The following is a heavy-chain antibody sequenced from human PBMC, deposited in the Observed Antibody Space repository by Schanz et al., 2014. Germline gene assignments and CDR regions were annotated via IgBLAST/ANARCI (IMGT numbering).Heavy chain of an antibody. J-gene: IGHJ4*02. CDR2: INQDGSEK. D-gene: IGHD1-1*01. CDR3: ARDGAELYYFDD. Sequence: VQLVESGGGLVQPGGSLRLSCAASGFTFSSYCINWVRQAPGKGLEWVANINQDGSEKYYVDSVKGRFTISRDNAKNSLYLQMNGLRAEDTAVFYCARDGAELYYFDDWGQGTLXTVSS. V-gene: IGHV3-7*01. CDR1: GFTFSSYC.